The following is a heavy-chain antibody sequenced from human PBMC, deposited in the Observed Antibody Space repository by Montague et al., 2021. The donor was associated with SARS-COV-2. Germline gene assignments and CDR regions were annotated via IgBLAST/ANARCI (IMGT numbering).Heavy chain of an antibody. CDR3: LQGYYFDS. CDR2: TYYRSKWYN. CDR1: GDSVSSNNAA. D-gene: IGHD5-24*01. V-gene: IGHV6-1*01. Sequence: CAISGDSVSSNNAAWNWFRQSPSRGLEWLGRTYYRSKWYNDYAVSVKSRITIDADTSKNHFSLQLKSMTPEDTAVYYCLQGYYFDSWGQGTLVTVSS. J-gene: IGHJ4*02.